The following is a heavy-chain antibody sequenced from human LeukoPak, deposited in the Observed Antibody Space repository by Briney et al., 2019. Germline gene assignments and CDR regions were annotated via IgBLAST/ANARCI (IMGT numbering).Heavy chain of an antibody. V-gene: IGHV4-59*13. D-gene: IGHD2/OR15-2a*01. CDR3: ARSPVLYHFDY. CDR1: GGAISSFY. Sequence: PSETLSLTCTVSGGAISSFYWSWIRLPPGKGVEWIGYIYSSGNTDYNPSLKSRVTISLDTSKNQFSLKLSSVTAADTAVYYCARSPVLYHFDYWGQGTLVTVSS. J-gene: IGHJ4*02. CDR2: IYSSGNT.